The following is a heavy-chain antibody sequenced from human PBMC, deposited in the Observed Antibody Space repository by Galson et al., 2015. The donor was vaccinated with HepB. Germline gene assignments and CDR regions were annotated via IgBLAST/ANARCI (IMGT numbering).Heavy chain of an antibody. D-gene: IGHD3-3*01. CDR2: ISYDGTKK. V-gene: IGHV3-30-3*01. CDR1: GFNFNIYS. J-gene: IGHJ3*02. Sequence: SLRLSCAASGFNFNIYSFHWVRQPPGRGLEWVGIISYDGTKKYCTDSVEGRFTISRDSSKNTLYLHMNSLRAEDTAIYYCARSRFLELYHRGALDIWGQGTMVTVSS. CDR3: ARSRFLELYHRGALDI.